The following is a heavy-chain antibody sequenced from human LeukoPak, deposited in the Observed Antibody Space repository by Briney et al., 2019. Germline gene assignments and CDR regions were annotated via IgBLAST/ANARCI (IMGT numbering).Heavy chain of an antibody. J-gene: IGHJ5*02. D-gene: IGHD4-11*01. CDR1: GFNLRDYW. V-gene: IGHV3-74*01. Sequence: PGGSLRLSCAASGFNLRDYWMHWVRQAPGKGLVWVSRLGTDGTYTNYADFVTGRFTISRDNAKNTLYLQMDSLRAEDTSFYYCVRDPSNSGNWFDLWGQGTLVTVSS. CDR2: LGTDGTYT. CDR3: VRDPSNSGNWFDL.